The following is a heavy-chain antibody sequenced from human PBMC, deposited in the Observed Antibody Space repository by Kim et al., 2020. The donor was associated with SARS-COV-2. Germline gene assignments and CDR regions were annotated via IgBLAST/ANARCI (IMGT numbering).Heavy chain of an antibody. J-gene: IGHJ4*02. Sequence: ADSVKGRFTISRDNAKNSLYLQMNSLRAEDTAVYYCARVLLGRSSWYYFDCWGQGTLVTVSS. CDR3: ARVLLGRSSWYYFDC. D-gene: IGHD6-13*01. V-gene: IGHV3-11*05.